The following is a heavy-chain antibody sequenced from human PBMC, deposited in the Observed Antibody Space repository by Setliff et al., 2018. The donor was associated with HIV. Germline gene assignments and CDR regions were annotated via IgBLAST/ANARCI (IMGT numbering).Heavy chain of an antibody. CDR3: ARGWELNV. D-gene: IGHD1-26*01. V-gene: IGHV1-18*01. Sequence: ASVKVSCKASGYTLTTYGITWVRQVPGLGLEWMGWISGHSDNMKFAQKFQMRHHMTMDPSTSTAHMELTRLTSDDTAVYYCARGWELNVWGQGTLVTVSS. CDR1: GYTLTTYG. CDR2: ISGHSDNM. J-gene: IGHJ4*02.